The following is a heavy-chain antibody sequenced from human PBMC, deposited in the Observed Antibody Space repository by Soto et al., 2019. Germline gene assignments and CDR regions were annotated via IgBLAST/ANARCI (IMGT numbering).Heavy chain of an antibody. D-gene: IGHD3-3*01. J-gene: IGHJ5*02. CDR2: VYSSGGT. V-gene: IGHV4-4*07. CDR3: ARGQRFSDWFDP. CDR1: GGSMSSYY. Sequence: QVHLQQSGPGLVNPSETLSLTCTVSGGSMSSYYWTLIRQPAGKGLEWIGRVYSSGGTNYNPSIKSRVTISLDTCKNQFSLRLLSVTDSDTAVYYCARGQRFSDWFDPWGQGTLVTVSS.